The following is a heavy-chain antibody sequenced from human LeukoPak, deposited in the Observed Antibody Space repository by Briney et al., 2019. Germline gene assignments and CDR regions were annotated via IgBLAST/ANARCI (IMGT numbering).Heavy chain of an antibody. V-gene: IGHV4-59*11. CDR1: GGSIRSHY. CDR2: IYYSGST. J-gene: IGHJ4*02. Sequence: SETLSLTCTVSGGSIRSHYWTWIRQPLGKGLEWIGYIYYSGSTNYNPSLKSRVTISVDTSKNQFSLKLSSVTAADTAVYYCAKETVGATQFDYWGQGTLVTVSS. CDR3: AKETVGATQFDY. D-gene: IGHD1-26*01.